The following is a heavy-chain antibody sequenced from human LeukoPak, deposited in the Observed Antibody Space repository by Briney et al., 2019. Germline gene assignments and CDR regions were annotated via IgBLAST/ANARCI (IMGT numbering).Heavy chain of an antibody. CDR2: IKHDESEK. J-gene: IGHJ4*02. Sequence: GGSLRLSCAASGFSFNSDWMDWVRQAPGRGLEWVANIKHDESEKNYLDSVKDRFTISRDNAQNSLYLQMNGLRVEDTAIYYCTRRLDDWGQGTLVTASS. D-gene: IGHD3-16*01. V-gene: IGHV3-7*01. CDR3: TRRLDD. CDR1: GFSFNSDW.